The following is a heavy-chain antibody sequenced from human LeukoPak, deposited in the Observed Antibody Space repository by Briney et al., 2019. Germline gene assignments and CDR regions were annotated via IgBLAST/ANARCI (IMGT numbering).Heavy chain of an antibody. CDR3: ARDRAAVAGNNWFDP. V-gene: IGHV1-3*01. D-gene: IGHD6-19*01. J-gene: IGHJ5*02. CDR2: INAGNGNT. Sequence: ASVKVSCKASGYTFTSYAMHWVRQAPGQRLEWMGWINAGNGNTKYSQKFQGRVTITRDTSASTAYMELSSLRSEDTAVYYCARDRAAVAGNNWFDPWGQGTLVTVSS. CDR1: GYTFTSYA.